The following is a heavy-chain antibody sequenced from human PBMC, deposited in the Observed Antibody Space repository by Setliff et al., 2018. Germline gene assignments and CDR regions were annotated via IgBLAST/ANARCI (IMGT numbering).Heavy chain of an antibody. CDR1: GFTFNSYG. CDR2: IRYDGSEK. Sequence: SCAASGFTFNSYGMHWVRQAPGKGLEWVAVIRYDGSEKYYADSVKGRFTISRDISKNTLYLQMNSLRAEDTAVYYCARDKWFGESPFGYWGQGTVVTVSS. CDR3: ARDKWFGESPFGY. D-gene: IGHD3-10*01. J-gene: IGHJ4*02. V-gene: IGHV3-33*08.